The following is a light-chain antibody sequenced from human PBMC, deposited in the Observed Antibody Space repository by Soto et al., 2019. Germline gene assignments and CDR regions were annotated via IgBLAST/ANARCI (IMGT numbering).Light chain of an antibody. CDR3: QQYHNWPPGIT. J-gene: IGKJ5*01. Sequence: EIVTTQSPSTLSGSPGERATPSCTSSQSVSSNLAWYQQKPGQAPSILIYGASTRVTGIPERFSGSGSGTEFTLTISSLQSEDFAVYYCQQYHNWPPGITFGQWNRL. CDR2: GAS. CDR1: QSVSSN. V-gene: IGKV3-15*01.